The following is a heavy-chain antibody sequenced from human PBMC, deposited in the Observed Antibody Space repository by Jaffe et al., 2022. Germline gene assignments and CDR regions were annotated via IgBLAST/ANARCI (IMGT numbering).Heavy chain of an antibody. CDR3: TRLGVAVAGRDYYYMDV. J-gene: IGHJ6*03. V-gene: IGHV3-73*02. CDR2: IRSKANSYAT. Sequence: EVQLVESGGGLVQPGGSLKLSCAASGFTFSGSAMHWVRQASGKGLEWVGRIRSKANSYATAYAASVKGRFTISRDDSKNTAYLQMNSLKTEDTAVYYCTRLGVAVAGRDYYYMDVWGKGTTVTVSS. CDR1: GFTFSGSA. D-gene: IGHD6-19*01.